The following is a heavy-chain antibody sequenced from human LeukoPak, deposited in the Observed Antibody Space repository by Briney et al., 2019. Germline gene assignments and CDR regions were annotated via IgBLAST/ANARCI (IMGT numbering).Heavy chain of an antibody. Sequence: GESLKISCKGSGYSFTNYWIGWVRQMPGKGLEWMGIIYPGDSDTRYSPSFQGQVTISADKSISTAYLQWSSLKASDTAIYYYARTQSSSRQSIFDYWGQGTLVTVSS. J-gene: IGHJ4*02. V-gene: IGHV5-51*01. D-gene: IGHD6-13*01. CDR3: ARTQSSSRQSIFDY. CDR1: GYSFTNYW. CDR2: IYPGDSDT.